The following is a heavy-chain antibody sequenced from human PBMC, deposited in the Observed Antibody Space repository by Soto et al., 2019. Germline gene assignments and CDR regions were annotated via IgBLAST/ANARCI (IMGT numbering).Heavy chain of an antibody. V-gene: IGHV3-23*01. Sequence: VQLLESGGGLVQPGGSLRLSCAASGFTFTDYAMNWVRQAPGKGLEWVSVASGSGGSTHYADSVKGRFTISRDNSRNTLFLQMNSLRVEDTAVYFCAKSRGYSYSYGCDYWGQGTLVTVSS. J-gene: IGHJ4*02. D-gene: IGHD5-18*01. CDR1: GFTFTDYA. CDR2: ASGSGGST. CDR3: AKSRGYSYSYGCDY.